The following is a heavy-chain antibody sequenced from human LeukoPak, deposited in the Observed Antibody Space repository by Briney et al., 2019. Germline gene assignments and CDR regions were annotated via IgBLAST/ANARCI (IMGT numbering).Heavy chain of an antibody. Sequence: SETLSLTCAVYGGSFSGYYWSWIRQPPGKGLEWIGEINHSGSTNYNPSLESRVTISVDTSKNQFSLKLSSVTAADTAVYYCARAVAGIFDYWGQGTLVTVSS. D-gene: IGHD6-19*01. CDR1: GGSFSGYY. CDR2: INHSGST. CDR3: ARAVAGIFDY. V-gene: IGHV4-34*01. J-gene: IGHJ4*02.